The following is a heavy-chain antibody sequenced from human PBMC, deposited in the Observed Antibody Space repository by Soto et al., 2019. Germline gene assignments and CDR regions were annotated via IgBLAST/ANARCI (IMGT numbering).Heavy chain of an antibody. D-gene: IGHD6-13*01. CDR3: ARAGTMAVDAFDI. V-gene: IGHV3-21*01. J-gene: IGHJ3*02. CDR1: GFTFSSYS. Sequence: GGSLRLSCAASGFTFSSYSMNWVRQAPGKGLEWVSSISSSSSYIYYADSVKGRFTISRDNAENSLYLQMNSLRAEDTAVYYCARAGTMAVDAFDIWGQGTMVTVSS. CDR2: ISSSSSYI.